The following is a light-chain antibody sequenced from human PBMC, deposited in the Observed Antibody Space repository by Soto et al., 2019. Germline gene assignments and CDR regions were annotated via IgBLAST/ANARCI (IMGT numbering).Light chain of an antibody. J-gene: IGKJ1*01. CDR2: AAS. Sequence: DIQMTQSPSSLSASVGERVTITCRASQSISSYLNWYQQKPGKAPKILIYAASSLQSGVPSRFSGSGSGKDFTLTISSLQPEDVATDDGQQRYSTPRTFGQGTKVDIK. CDR3: QQRYSTPRT. CDR1: QSISSY. V-gene: IGKV1-39*01.